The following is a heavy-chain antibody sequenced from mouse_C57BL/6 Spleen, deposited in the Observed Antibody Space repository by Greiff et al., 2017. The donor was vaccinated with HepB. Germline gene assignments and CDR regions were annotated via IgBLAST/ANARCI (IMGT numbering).Heavy chain of an antibody. CDR3: ARQAVGVHFDY. D-gene: IGHD1-1*01. Sequence: EVMLVESGGDLVKPGGSLKLSCAASGFTFSSYGMSWVRPTPDKRLEWVATISSGGSYTYYPDSVKGRFTISRDNAKNTLYLQMSSLKSEDTARYYCARQAVGVHFDYWGQGTTLTVSS. CDR2: ISSGGSYT. V-gene: IGHV5-6*01. CDR1: GFTFSSYG. J-gene: IGHJ2*01.